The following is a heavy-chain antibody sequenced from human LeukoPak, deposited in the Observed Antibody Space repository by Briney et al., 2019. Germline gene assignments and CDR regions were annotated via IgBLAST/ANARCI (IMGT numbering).Heavy chain of an antibody. J-gene: IGHJ5*02. CDR2: ISGSGGST. V-gene: IGHV3-23*01. CDR3: ASQSYARFDP. D-gene: IGHD3-16*01. CDR1: GFTFSSYA. Sequence: GGSLRLSCAASGFTFSSYAMSWVRQAPGKGLEWVSAISGSGGSTYYADSVKGRFTISRDNARNSLFLQMNSLRVEDTAVYYCASQSYARFDPWGQGTLVTVSS.